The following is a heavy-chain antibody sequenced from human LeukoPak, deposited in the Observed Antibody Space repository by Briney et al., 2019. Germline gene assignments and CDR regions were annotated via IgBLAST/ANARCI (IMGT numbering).Heavy chain of an antibody. CDR1: GGSISSSSYY. CDR2: IYYSGST. J-gene: IGHJ4*02. V-gene: IGHV4-39*07. Sequence: SETLSLTCTVSGGSISSSSYYWGWIRQPPGKGLEWIGSIYYSGSTYYNPSLKSRVTISVDTSKNQFSLKLSSVTAADTAVYYCARDHQVLGDGDFDYWGQGTLVTVSS. D-gene: IGHD3-16*01. CDR3: ARDHQVLGDGDFDY.